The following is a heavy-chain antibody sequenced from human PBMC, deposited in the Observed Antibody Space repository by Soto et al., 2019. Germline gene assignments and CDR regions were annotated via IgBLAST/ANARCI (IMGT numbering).Heavy chain of an antibody. CDR3: AKDQDSIAAAVQPYYFDY. Sequence: GGSLRLSCAASGFTFSSYGMHWVRQAPGKGLEWVAVISYDGSNKYYADSVKGRFTISRDNSKNTLYLQMSSLRAEDTAVYYCAKDQDSIAAAVQPYYFDYWGQGTLVTVSS. J-gene: IGHJ4*02. D-gene: IGHD6-13*01. V-gene: IGHV3-30*18. CDR1: GFTFSSYG. CDR2: ISYDGSNK.